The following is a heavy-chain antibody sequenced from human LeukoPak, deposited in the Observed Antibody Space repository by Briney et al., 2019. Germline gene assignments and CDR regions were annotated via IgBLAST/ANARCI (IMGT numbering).Heavy chain of an antibody. Sequence: ASVKVSCKASGYTFTNYYMHWVRQRPGQGLEWMGVIHPSGGSTSFAQKFQGRVTMTRDTSTSTVYMELSSLRSDDTAVYYCARGIGLDYDSSGLDWGQGTLVTVSS. CDR3: ARGIGLDYDSSGLD. V-gene: IGHV1-46*01. J-gene: IGHJ4*02. D-gene: IGHD3-22*01. CDR2: IHPSGGST. CDR1: GYTFTNYY.